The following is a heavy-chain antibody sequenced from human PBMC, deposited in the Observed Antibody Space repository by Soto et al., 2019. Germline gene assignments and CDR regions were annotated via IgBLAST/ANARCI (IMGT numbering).Heavy chain of an antibody. CDR1: GGTFSSYA. CDR2: IIPIFGTA. CDR3: ARDFESSGISPILGNYYYYGMDV. V-gene: IGHV1-69*13. Sequence: SVKVSCKASGGTFSSYAISCVRQAPGQGLEWMGGIIPIFGTANYAQKFQGRVTITADESTSTAYMELSSLRSEDTAVYYCARDFESSGISPILGNYYYYGMDVWGQGTTVTVSS. J-gene: IGHJ6*02. D-gene: IGHD3-10*01.